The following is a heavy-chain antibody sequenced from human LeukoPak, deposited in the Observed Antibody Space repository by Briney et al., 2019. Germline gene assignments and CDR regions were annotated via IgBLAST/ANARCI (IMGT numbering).Heavy chain of an antibody. CDR3: AKPRRGYSGYAVDY. CDR2: ISGSGGTT. Sequence: GGSLRLSCAASGFTFTTYTMSWVRQAPGKGLAWVSAISGSGGTTYYADSVKGRFTISRDNSKNTLYLQMNSLRAEDTAVYYCAKPRRGYSGYAVDYWGQGTLVTVSS. CDR1: GFTFTTYT. V-gene: IGHV3-23*01. D-gene: IGHD5-12*01. J-gene: IGHJ4*02.